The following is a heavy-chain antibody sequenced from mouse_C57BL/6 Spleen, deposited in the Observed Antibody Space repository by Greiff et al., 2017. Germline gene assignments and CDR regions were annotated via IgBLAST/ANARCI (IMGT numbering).Heavy chain of an antibody. J-gene: IGHJ4*01. D-gene: IGHD2-4*01. CDR1: GYSITSGYY. V-gene: IGHV3-6*01. Sequence: ESGPGLVKPSQSLSLTCSVTGYSITSGYYWNWIRQFPGNKLEWMGYISYDGSNNYNPSLKNRISITRDTSKNQFFLKLNSVTTEDTATYYCARDDYDSTRAMDYWGQGTSVTVSS. CDR3: ARDDYDSTRAMDY. CDR2: ISYDGSN.